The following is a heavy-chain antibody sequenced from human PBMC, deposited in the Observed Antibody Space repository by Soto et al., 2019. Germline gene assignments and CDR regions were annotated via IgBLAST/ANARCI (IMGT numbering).Heavy chain of an antibody. D-gene: IGHD7-27*01. CDR3: ARDSKWGYYYYYGMDV. CDR2: IYYSGST. V-gene: IGHV4-59*01. Sequence: SETLSLTCTVSGGSISSYYWSWLRQPPGKGLEWIGYIYYSGSTNYNPSLKSRVTISVDTSKNQFSLKLSSVTAADTAVYYCARDSKWGYYYYYGMDVWGQGTTVTVSS. CDR1: GGSISSYY. J-gene: IGHJ6*02.